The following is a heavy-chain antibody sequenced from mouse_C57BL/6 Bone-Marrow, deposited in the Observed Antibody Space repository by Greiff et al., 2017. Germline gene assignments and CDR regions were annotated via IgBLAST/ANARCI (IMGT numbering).Heavy chain of an antibody. Sequence: EVMLVESGEGLVKPGGSLKLSCAASGFTFSSYAMSWVRQTPEKRLEWVAYISSGGDYIYYADTVKGRFTISRDNARNTLYLQMSSLKSEDTAMYYWTRDGGIYDGYYRYFDVWGTGTTVTVSS. J-gene: IGHJ1*03. CDR3: TRDGGIYDGYYRYFDV. CDR1: GFTFSSYA. CDR2: ISSGGDYI. D-gene: IGHD2-3*01. V-gene: IGHV5-9-1*02.